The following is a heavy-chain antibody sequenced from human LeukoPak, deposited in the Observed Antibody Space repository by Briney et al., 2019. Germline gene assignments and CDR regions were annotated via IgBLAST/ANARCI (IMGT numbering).Heavy chain of an antibody. CDR1: GFTFTSYW. Sequence: SGGSLRLSCAASGFTFTSYWMTWVRQAPGKGLEWVANIKQDGSEKYYVDSAKGRFTISRDNARNSLYLQMNSLRAEDTAVYYCARYSYGETFDPWGQGTLVTVSS. CDR3: ARYSYGETFDP. V-gene: IGHV3-7*01. CDR2: IKQDGSEK. J-gene: IGHJ5*02. D-gene: IGHD4-17*01.